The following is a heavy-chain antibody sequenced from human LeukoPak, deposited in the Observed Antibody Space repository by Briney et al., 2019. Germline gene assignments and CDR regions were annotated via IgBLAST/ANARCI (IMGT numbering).Heavy chain of an antibody. Sequence: PGGSLRLSCAASEFTFDDYAMHWVRQAPGKGLEWVSGISWNSGSIGYADSVKGRFTISRDNAKNSLYLQMNSLRAEDTALYYCAKDFGGDYLFDYWGQGTLVTVSS. V-gene: IGHV3-9*01. D-gene: IGHD4-17*01. CDR2: ISWNSGSI. CDR1: EFTFDDYA. J-gene: IGHJ4*02. CDR3: AKDFGGDYLFDY.